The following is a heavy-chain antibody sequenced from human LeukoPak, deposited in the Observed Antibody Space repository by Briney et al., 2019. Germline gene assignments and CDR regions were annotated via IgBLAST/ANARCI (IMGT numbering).Heavy chain of an antibody. CDR1: GFTFSSYS. CDR3: ARDPDRTYSSSWYYFDY. J-gene: IGHJ4*02. CDR2: ISSSSSYI. D-gene: IGHD6-13*01. Sequence: GGSLRLSCAASGFTFSSYSMNWVRQAPGKGLEWVSSISSSSSYIYYADSVKGRFTISRDNAKKSLYLQMNSLRAEDTAVYYCARDPDRTYSSSWYYFDYWGQGTLVTVSS. V-gene: IGHV3-21*01.